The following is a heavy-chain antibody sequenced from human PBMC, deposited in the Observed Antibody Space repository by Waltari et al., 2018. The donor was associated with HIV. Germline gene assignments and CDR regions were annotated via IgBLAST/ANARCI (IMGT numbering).Heavy chain of an antibody. Sequence: QVQLVQLGAEVKMPGDSVKASGRASGYTFTGYYMHWVRQAPGKGLEWMGWINPNSGGTNYAQKFQGRVTMTRDTSISTAYMELSRLRSDDTAVYYCARDRFQQQLVQGAWGQGTLVTVSS. CDR3: ARDRFQQQLVQGA. CDR1: GYTFTGYY. J-gene: IGHJ5*02. D-gene: IGHD6-13*01. CDR2: INPNSGGT. V-gene: IGHV1-2*02.